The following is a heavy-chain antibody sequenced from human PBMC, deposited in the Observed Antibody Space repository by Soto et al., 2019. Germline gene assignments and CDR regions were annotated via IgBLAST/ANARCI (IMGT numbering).Heavy chain of an antibody. J-gene: IGHJ4*02. CDR2: INHSGST. CDR3: ARGLVDVGGSMESYFDN. D-gene: IGHD2-21*01. V-gene: IGHV4-34*01. CDR1: GGSFRGFY. Sequence: ASETLSLTCALYGGSFRGFYWNWIRQTPGEGLEWLGEINHSGSTNYNPSLGSRVTISLDTSKNQFSLKVNSVTAADTAVYYCARGLVDVGGSMESYFDNWGQGTQVTVSS.